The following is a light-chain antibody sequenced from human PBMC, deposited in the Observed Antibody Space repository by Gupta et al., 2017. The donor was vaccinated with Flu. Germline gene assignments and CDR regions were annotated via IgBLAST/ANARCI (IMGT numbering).Light chain of an antibody. CDR3: STNTSSSRYV. CDR1: SSDVGHYNY. J-gene: IGLJ1*01. V-gene: IGLV2-14*01. Sequence: QSALTQPVSGSGSPGQSITISCTGTSSDVGHYNYVSWYQQHPGKAPKLMIYEVDNRPSGVSNRFSGSKSGNTASLTISGLQEEDEADYYCSTNTSSSRYVFGTGTRVTVL. CDR2: EVD.